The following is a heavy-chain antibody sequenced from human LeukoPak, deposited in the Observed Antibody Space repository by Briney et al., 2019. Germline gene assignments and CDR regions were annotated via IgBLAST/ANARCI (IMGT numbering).Heavy chain of an antibody. CDR3: ATTSATSGVDS. CDR2: IHNSRGT. Sequence: SETLSLTCTVSGDSISSYYWTWIRQPPGKGLEWIGYIHNSRGTYYDPSLTSRVTMSIDTSQNQFSLNLRSVTAADTAVYYCATTSATSGVDSWGQGTLVTVSS. CDR1: GDSISSYY. J-gene: IGHJ4*02. V-gene: IGHV4-59*12.